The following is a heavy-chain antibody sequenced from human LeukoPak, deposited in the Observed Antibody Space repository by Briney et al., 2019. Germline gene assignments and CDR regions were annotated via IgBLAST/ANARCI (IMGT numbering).Heavy chain of an antibody. J-gene: IGHJ4*02. CDR2: INNSGGST. CDR3: ARKYSGTNPFDY. D-gene: IGHD1-26*01. CDR1: GFTFSNYG. V-gene: IGHV3-23*01. Sequence: PGGSLRLSCAASGFTFSNYGMSWVRQAPGKGLEWVSIINNSGGSTYYADSVKGRFTISRDLSKNTLYLQMNSLRAEDTALYYCARKYSGTNPFDYWGQGTLVTVSS.